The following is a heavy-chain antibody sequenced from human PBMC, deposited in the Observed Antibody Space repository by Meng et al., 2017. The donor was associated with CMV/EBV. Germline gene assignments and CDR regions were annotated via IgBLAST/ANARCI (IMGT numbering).Heavy chain of an antibody. V-gene: IGHV1-2*02. CDR3: ARDPGIAARPGGAFDI. CDR2: INSNSGGT. Sequence: ASVKVSCKASGYTFTGYYMHWVRQAPGQGLEWMGWINSNSGGTNYAQKFQGRVTMTRDTSICTAYMELSRLRSDDTAVYYCARDPGIAARPGGAFDIWGQGTMVTVSS. D-gene: IGHD6-6*01. J-gene: IGHJ3*02. CDR1: GYTFTGYY.